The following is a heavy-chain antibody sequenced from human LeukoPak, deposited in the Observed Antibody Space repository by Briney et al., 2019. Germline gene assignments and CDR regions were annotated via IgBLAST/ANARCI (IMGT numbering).Heavy chain of an antibody. Sequence: GGSLRLSCAASGFTFSTYWMTWVRQAPGKGLEWVATIKQDGSEKYYVDSVKGRFTISRDNAKNSLYLQMDSLRAEGTAVYYCAKDAVDTAMPYYYAMDVWGQGTTVTVSS. CDR3: AKDAVDTAMPYYYAMDV. V-gene: IGHV3-7*05. D-gene: IGHD5-18*01. CDR2: IKQDGSEK. CDR1: GFTFSTYW. J-gene: IGHJ6*02.